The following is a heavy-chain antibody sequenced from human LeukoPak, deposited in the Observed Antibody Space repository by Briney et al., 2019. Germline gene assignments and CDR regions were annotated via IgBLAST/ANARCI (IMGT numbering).Heavy chain of an antibody. CDR2: INHSGST. D-gene: IGHD6-19*01. J-gene: IGHJ4*02. Sequence: PSETLSLTCAGYGGSFFGYYWSWIRHPPGKGLEWIGEINHSGSTNYNPSLKSRVTISVDTSKNQFSLKLSSVTAADTAVYYCARGSLNIVVAGTYDYWGQGSLVTVSS. V-gene: IGHV4-34*01. CDR1: GGSFFGYY. CDR3: ARGSLNIVVAGTYDY.